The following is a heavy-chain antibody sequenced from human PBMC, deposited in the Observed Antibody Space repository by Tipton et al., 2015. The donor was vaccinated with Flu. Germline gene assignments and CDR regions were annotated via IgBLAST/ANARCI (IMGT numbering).Heavy chain of an antibody. V-gene: IGHV5-51*01. Sequence: QLVQSGAEVKEPGASLRISCKLSGDNFRGQWIGWVRQMSGKGLEWMGIIYPDDSETRYSPSFKGQVSISVDESINTAYLQRSSLKASDTATYYCSRHGAGSGYPDWGQGTLVIVSS. J-gene: IGHJ4*02. D-gene: IGHD3-22*01. CDR3: SRHGAGSGYPD. CDR2: IYPDDSET. CDR1: GDNFRGQW.